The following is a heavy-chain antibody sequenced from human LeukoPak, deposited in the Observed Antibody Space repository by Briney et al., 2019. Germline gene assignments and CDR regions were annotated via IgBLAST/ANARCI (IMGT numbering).Heavy chain of an antibody. CDR2: TYSGGST. CDR1: GFTVSSNY. Sequence: GGSLRLSCAASGFTVSSNYMSWVRQAPGKGLEWVSVTYSGGSTYYADSVKGRFTISRDNSKNTLYLQMNSLRAEGTAVYYCARVDHPDCSSTSCAFDYWGQGTLVTVSS. J-gene: IGHJ4*02. D-gene: IGHD2-2*01. V-gene: IGHV3-66*01. CDR3: ARVDHPDCSSTSCAFDY.